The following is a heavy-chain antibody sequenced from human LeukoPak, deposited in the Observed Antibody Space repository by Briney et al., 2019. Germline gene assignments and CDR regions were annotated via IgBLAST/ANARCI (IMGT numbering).Heavy chain of an antibody. J-gene: IGHJ4*02. D-gene: IGHD2-8*02. CDR3: ARDGGVWSRDH. CDR2: IGSTNYI. V-gene: IGHV3-21*01. CDR1: GFTFSSNA. Sequence: GGSLRLSCAASGFTFSSNAMSWVRQAPGKGLEWVSSIGSTNYIVYADSVKGRFTISRDNSKNTLSLQMNSLRAEDTAVYYCARDGGVWSRDHWGQGTLVTVSS.